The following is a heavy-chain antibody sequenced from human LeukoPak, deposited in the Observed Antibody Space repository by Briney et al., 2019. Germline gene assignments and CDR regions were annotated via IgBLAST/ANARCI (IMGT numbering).Heavy chain of an antibody. Sequence: GESLQISCQGSGYSFTSYWIGWVRQMPGKGLEWMGIIYPGDSDTRYSPSFQGQVTISADKSISTAYLQWSSLKASDTAMYYCARLSFPVVPAAMFYYYGMDVWGQGTTVTVSS. CDR3: ARLSFPVVPAAMFYYYGMDV. CDR2: IYPGDSDT. D-gene: IGHD2-2*01. J-gene: IGHJ6*02. V-gene: IGHV5-51*01. CDR1: GYSFTSYW.